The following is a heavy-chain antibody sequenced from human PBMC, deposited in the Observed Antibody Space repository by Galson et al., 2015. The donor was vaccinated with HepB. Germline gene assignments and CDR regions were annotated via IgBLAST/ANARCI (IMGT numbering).Heavy chain of an antibody. CDR1: GFRIDAYA. J-gene: IGHJ5*02. CDR3: ARVVVLSGTHLGEEDLDA. D-gene: IGHD3-3*01. CDR2: ISYEGRNI. V-gene: IGHV3-30*04. Sequence: SLRLSCAASGFRIDAYAMHWVRQAPGKGLEWLSLISYEGRNIHYADSVRGRFTISRDNSKNMVYLQMNSLRPDDTAVYYCARVVVLSGTHLGEEDLDAWGQGVLVTVSS.